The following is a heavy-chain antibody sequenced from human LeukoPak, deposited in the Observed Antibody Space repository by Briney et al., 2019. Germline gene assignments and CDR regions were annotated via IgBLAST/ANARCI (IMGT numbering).Heavy chain of an antibody. Sequence: GGALRLSFTTSGLTLSSYYKHWGRQVKGKGLEGVSAIGTVGDTHYQGSVKGRFTISRENAKNSVYLQMNNLRAGDTAVYYCSTGGAPAGHAYHVWGQGTMVTVSS. CDR1: GLTLSSYY. J-gene: IGHJ3*01. D-gene: IGHD6-13*01. V-gene: IGHV3-13*01. CDR3: STGGAPAGHAYHV. CDR2: IGTVGDT.